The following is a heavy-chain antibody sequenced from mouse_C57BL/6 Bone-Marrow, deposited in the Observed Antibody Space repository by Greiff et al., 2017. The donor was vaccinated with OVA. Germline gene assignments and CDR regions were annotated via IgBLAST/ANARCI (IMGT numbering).Heavy chain of an antibody. CDR3: ARIIYYGNQYYCDY. D-gene: IGHD2-1*01. CDR2: IYPGDGDT. V-gene: IGHV1-80*01. Sequence: VQLQQSGAELVKPGASVKISCKASGYAFSSYWMNWVKQRPGKGLEWIGQIYPGDGDTNYNGKFKGKATLTADKSSSTAYMQLSSLTSEDSAVYFCARIIYYGNQYYCDYWGQGTTLTGSS. CDR1: GYAFSSYW. J-gene: IGHJ2*01.